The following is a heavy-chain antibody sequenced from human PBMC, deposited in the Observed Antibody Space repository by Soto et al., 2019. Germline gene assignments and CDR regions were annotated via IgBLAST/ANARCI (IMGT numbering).Heavy chain of an antibody. CDR3: AKWAAAGANPIDY. CDR2: ISYDGSNK. D-gene: IGHD6-13*01. J-gene: IGHJ4*02. V-gene: IGHV3-30*18. CDR1: GFTFSSYG. Sequence: GGSLRLSCAASGFTFSSYGMHWVRQAPGKGLEWVAVISYDGSNKYYADSVKGRFTISRDNSKNTLYLQMNSLRAEDTAVYYCAKWAAAGANPIDYWGQGTLVTVSS.